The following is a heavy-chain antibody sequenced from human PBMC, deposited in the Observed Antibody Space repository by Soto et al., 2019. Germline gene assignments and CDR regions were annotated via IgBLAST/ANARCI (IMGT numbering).Heavy chain of an antibody. CDR1: GFTFSSYA. CDR3: ARRGSGSYYDY. D-gene: IGHD1-26*01. V-gene: IGHV3-23*01. CDR2: SSGSGDST. Sequence: EVQLLESGGGLVQPGGSLRLSCAASGFTFSSYAMRWVRQAPGKGLEWVSASSGSGDSTYYADSVKGRFTISRDNSKNTLYLQMNSLRAEDTAVYYCARRGSGSYYDYWGQGTLVTVSS. J-gene: IGHJ4*02.